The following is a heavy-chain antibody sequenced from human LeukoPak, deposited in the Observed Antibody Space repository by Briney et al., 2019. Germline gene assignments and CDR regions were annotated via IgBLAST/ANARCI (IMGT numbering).Heavy chain of an antibody. CDR2: INHSGST. CDR3: ARDGIDYGDYENAGSGMDV. Sequence: SETLSLTCAVYGGSFSGYYWSWIRQPPGKGLEWIGEINHSGSTNYNPSLKSRVTISVDTSKNQFSLKLSSVTAADTAVYYCARDGIDYGDYENAGSGMDVWGQGTTVTVSS. V-gene: IGHV4-34*01. D-gene: IGHD4-17*01. J-gene: IGHJ6*02. CDR1: GGSFSGYY.